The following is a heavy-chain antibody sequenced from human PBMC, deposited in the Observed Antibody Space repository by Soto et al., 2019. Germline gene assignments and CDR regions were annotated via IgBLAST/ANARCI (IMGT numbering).Heavy chain of an antibody. Sequence: SESLSLTCAVSGGSISSGSYSWSWIRQPPGKGLEWIGYIYHSGSTYYNPSLKSRVTISVDRSKNQFSLKLSSVTAADTAVYYCAAGAIFGVVPLDYWGQGTLVTVSS. D-gene: IGHD3-3*01. CDR1: GGSISSGSYS. V-gene: IGHV4-30-2*01. CDR3: AAGAIFGVVPLDY. J-gene: IGHJ4*02. CDR2: IYHSGST.